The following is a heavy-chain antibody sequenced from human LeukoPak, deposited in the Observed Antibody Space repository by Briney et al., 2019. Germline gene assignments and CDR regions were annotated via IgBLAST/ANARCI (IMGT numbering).Heavy chain of an antibody. CDR2: IIPIFGTA. CDR1: GGTFSSYA. V-gene: IGHV1-69*13. J-gene: IGHJ4*02. CDR3: ARDGSSGWYGGDY. D-gene: IGHD6-19*01. Sequence: SVKVSCKASGGTFSSYAISWVRQAPGQGLEWMGGIIPIFGTANYAQKFQGRVTITADESPSTAYMEVSSLRSEDTAVYYCARDGSSGWYGGDYWGQGTLVTVSS.